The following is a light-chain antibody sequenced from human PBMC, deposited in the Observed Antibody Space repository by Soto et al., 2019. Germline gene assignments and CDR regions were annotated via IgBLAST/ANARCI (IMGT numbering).Light chain of an antibody. CDR1: SSDVGGYNC. CDR2: EVS. CDR3: SSYAGSNTVL. Sequence: QSALTQPPSASGSPGQTVTISCTGTSSDVGGYNCVSWYQQHPGKAPKLMIYEVSKRPSGVPDRFSGSKSGNTASLTVSGLQAKDEADYYCSSYAGSNTVLFGGGTKLTVL. V-gene: IGLV2-8*01. J-gene: IGLJ2*01.